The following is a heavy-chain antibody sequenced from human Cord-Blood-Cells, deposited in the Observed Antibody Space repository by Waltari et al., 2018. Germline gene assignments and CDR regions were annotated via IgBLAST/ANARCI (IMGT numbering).Heavy chain of an antibody. D-gene: IGHD2-21*01. CDR3: ARAHCGGDCYSAYYFDY. V-gene: IGHV4-4*02. CDR1: GGSISSSNW. Sequence: QVQLQESGPGLVKPSGTLSLTCAVSGGSISSSNWWSWVRQPPGKGVGWIGEIYQSGSTNYNPALKSRVTISVDKSKNQFSLKLSSVTAADTAVYYCARAHCGGDCYSAYYFDYWGQGTLVTVSS. CDR2: IYQSGST. J-gene: IGHJ4*02.